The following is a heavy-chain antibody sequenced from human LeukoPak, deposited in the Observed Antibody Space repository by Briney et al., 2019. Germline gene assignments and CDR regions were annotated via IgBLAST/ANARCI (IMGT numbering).Heavy chain of an antibody. CDR1: GGSISSSSYY. V-gene: IGHV4-39*01. D-gene: IGHD3-9*01. J-gene: IGHJ5*02. CDR3: ARRVFELRYFDWLLWFDP. Sequence: SETLSLTCTVSGGSISSSSYYWGWIRQPPGKGLEWIGSIYYSGSTYHNPSLKSRVTISVDTSKNQFSLKLSSVTAADTAVYYCARRVFELRYFDWLLWFDPWGQGTLVTVSS. CDR2: IYYSGST.